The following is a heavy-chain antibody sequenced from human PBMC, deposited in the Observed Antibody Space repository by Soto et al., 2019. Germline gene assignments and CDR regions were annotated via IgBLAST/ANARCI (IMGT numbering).Heavy chain of an antibody. J-gene: IGHJ4*01. CDR1: GGSISSYS. D-gene: IGHD3-22*01. Sequence: QVQLQESGPGLVTPSDTLSFTCTVAGGSISSYSWSWIRQPPGKGLEWIAYISYIGSTHYNPSLKNRVPITVDTSKNQFSLKLSSVISADTAVYYCARDAGYSYCANYYDSSGYYENWGHATLVTVAS. V-gene: IGHV4-59*01. CDR3: ARDAGYSYCANYYDSSGYYEN. CDR2: ISYIGST.